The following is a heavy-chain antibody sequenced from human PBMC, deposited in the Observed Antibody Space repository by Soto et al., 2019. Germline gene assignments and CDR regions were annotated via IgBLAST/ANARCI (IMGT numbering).Heavy chain of an antibody. V-gene: IGHV3-23*01. CDR1: GFTFSSYA. CDR3: AKDPHEDLRYFDWLLP. J-gene: IGHJ5*02. D-gene: IGHD3-9*01. CDR2: ISGSGGST. Sequence: GGSLRLSCAASGFTFSSYAMSWVRQAPGKGLEWVSAISGSGGSTYYADSVKGRFTISRDNSKNTLYLQMNSLRAEDTAVYYCAKDPHEDLRYFDWLLPWGQGTLVTVSS.